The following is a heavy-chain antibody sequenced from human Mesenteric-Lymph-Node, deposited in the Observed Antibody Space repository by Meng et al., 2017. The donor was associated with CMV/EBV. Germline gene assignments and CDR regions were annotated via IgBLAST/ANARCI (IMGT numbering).Heavy chain of an antibody. Sequence: YVISWVRRATGQGLEWMGGIIPLFGTTNYAQKFQGRVTITTDDSTRTAYMEVGSLRSEDTAIYYCARHQAHNSGWSPKYYYYAMDVWGQGTTVTVSS. CDR1: YV. CDR3: ARHQAHNSGWSPKYYYYAMDV. V-gene: IGHV1-69*05. J-gene: IGHJ6*02. CDR2: IIPLFGTT. D-gene: IGHD6-19*01.